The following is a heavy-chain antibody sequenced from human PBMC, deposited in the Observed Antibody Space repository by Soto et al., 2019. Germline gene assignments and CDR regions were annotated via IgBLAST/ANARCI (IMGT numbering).Heavy chain of an antibody. V-gene: IGHV1-18*01. Sequence: ASVKVSCKASGYTFTSYGISWVRQAPGQGLEWMGWISAYNGNTNYAQKLQGRVTMTIDTSTSTAYMELRSLRSDDTAVYYCARQSVLPNAFDIWGQGTMVTVSS. J-gene: IGHJ3*02. CDR1: GYTFTSYG. CDR3: ARQSVLPNAFDI. CDR2: ISAYNGNT.